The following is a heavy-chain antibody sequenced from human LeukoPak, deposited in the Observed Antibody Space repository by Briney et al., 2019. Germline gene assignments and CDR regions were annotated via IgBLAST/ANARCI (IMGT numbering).Heavy chain of an antibody. Sequence: PSQTLSLTCAVSGGSISSGGYSWSWIRQPPGKGLEWIGYIYHSGSTYYNPSLKSRVTISVDRSKNQFSLKLSSVTAADTAVYYCARAAAGHGWFDPWGQGTLVTVS. CDR1: GGSISSGGYS. J-gene: IGHJ5*02. V-gene: IGHV4-30-2*01. CDR3: ARAAAGHGWFDP. D-gene: IGHD6-13*01. CDR2: IYHSGST.